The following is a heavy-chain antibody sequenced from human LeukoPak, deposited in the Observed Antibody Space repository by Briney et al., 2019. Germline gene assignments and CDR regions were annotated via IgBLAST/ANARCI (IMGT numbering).Heavy chain of an antibody. Sequence: PGGSLRLSCAASGFTFTNYAMNWVRQAPGKGLEWVSTLSPSGADTYYADSVKGRFTISRDISKYTLYLQMNSLRAEDTAVYYCARRVYNWGAFDIWGQGTMVTVSS. J-gene: IGHJ3*02. D-gene: IGHD5-24*01. CDR2: LSPSGADT. CDR3: ARRVYNWGAFDI. V-gene: IGHV3-23*01. CDR1: GFTFTNYA.